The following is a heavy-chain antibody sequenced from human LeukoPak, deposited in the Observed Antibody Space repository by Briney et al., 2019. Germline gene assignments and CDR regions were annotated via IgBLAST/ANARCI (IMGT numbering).Heavy chain of an antibody. V-gene: IGHV4-4*07. J-gene: IGHJ4*02. CDR3: ARDEFPGIAAASAFDY. CDR1: GASITNYY. D-gene: IGHD6-13*01. CDR2: LYIGRDT. Sequence: PSETLSLTCTVSGASITNYYWSWIRQPAGKGLEWIGRLYIGRDTDYNPSLKSRVTMSVDTSNKRFSLRLTSVTAADTAIYYCARDEFPGIAAASAFDYWGQGTLVTVSS.